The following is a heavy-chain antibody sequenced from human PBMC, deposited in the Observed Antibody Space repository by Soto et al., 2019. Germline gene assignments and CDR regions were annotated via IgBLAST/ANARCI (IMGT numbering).Heavy chain of an antibody. J-gene: IGHJ4*02. Sequence: GASVKVSCKTSGYTFSNYGITWVRQAPGQPLEWLGWISLYSDGTNYAQKFQGRVSMTTDTSTTTAYMELSSLESEDTAVYYCAAGRRGGVVGLTTFSLAYWGQGALVTVSS. CDR2: ISLYSDGT. CDR1: GYTFSNYG. CDR3: AAGRRGGVVGLTTFSLAY. V-gene: IGHV1-18*01. D-gene: IGHD3-22*01.